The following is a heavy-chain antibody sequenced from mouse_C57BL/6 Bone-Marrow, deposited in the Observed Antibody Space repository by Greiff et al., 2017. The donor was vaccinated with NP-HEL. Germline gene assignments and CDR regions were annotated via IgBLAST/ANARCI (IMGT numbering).Heavy chain of an antibody. Sequence: VQLQQSGAELVRPGASVKLSCTASGFNIKDDYMHWVKQRPEQGLEWIGWIDPANGDTEYASKFQGKATITADTSSNTAYLQLSSLTSEDTALYYCTTPITTVVARAYWGQGTLVTVSA. J-gene: IGHJ3*01. CDR1: GFNIKDDY. CDR2: IDPANGDT. CDR3: TTPITTVVARAY. V-gene: IGHV14-4*01. D-gene: IGHD1-1*01.